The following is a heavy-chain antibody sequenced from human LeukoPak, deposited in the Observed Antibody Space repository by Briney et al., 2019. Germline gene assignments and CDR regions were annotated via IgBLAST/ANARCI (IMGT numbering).Heavy chain of an antibody. CDR1: GGSMGSSTYY. CDR3: ARRHPWLWTPFDY. V-gene: IGHV4-39*01. J-gene: IGHJ4*02. D-gene: IGHD3-9*01. CDR2: IYYSGST. Sequence: SETLSLTCTVSGGSMGSSTYYWGWIRQPPGKGLEWVGSIYYSGSTYYNPSLKSRVTISLHTSKNQFSLKLTSVTAADTAVYYCARRHPWLWTPFDYWGLGSLVTVSS.